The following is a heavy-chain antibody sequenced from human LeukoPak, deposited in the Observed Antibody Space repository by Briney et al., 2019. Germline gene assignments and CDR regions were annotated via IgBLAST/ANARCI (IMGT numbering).Heavy chain of an antibody. CDR3: ARGGSYYGSGKDWFDP. D-gene: IGHD3-10*01. J-gene: IGHJ5*02. Sequence: SVKVSCKASGGTFSSYAISWVRQAPGQGLEWMGRIIPILGIANYAQKFQGRVTITADKSTSTACMELSSLRSEDTAVYYCARGGSYYGSGKDWFDPWGQGTLVTVSS. CDR1: GGTFSSYA. CDR2: IIPILGIA. V-gene: IGHV1-69*04.